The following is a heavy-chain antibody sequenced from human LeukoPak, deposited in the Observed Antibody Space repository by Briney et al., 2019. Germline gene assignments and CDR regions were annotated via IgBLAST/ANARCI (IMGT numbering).Heavy chain of an antibody. CDR1: GFTFSSYS. D-gene: IGHD3-10*01. CDR2: ISSSSSYI. V-gene: IGHV3-21*01. Sequence: PGGSLRLSCAASGFTFSSYSMNWVRQAPGKGLEWVSSISSSSSYIYYADSMKGRFTISRDNAKNSLYLQMNSLRAEDTAVYYCAREQVLLWFGELSGFDYWGQGTLVTVSS. CDR3: AREQVLLWFGELSGFDY. J-gene: IGHJ4*02.